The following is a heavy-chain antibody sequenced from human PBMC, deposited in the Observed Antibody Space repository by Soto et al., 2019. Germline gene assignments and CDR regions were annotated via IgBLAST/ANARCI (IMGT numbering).Heavy chain of an antibody. J-gene: IGHJ5*02. CDR2: INAYNGNT. CDR3: ATVLPPIDP. CDR1: GYTFTSYG. D-gene: IGHD3-10*01. V-gene: IGHV1-18*01. Sequence: QVQLVQSGAEVKKPGASVKVSCKASGYTFTSYGISWVRQAPGQGLEWMGWINAYNGNTNYAQKLQGRVTMTTDTSTSTADMELRRLRTDDTAAYYCATVLPPIDPWCQGTLVTVSS.